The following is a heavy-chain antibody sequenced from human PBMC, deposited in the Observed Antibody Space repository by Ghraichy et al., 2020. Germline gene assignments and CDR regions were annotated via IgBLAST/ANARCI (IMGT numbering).Heavy chain of an antibody. D-gene: IGHD2-2*01. J-gene: IGHJ1*01. Sequence: GGSLRLSCAASGFTFSSYWMSWVRQAPGKGLEWVANIKQDGSEKYYVDSVKGRFTIYRDNAKNSLYLQMNSLKAADTAVYYCARDDCSSTSCQVWAEYFQHCGQGTLVTVSS. CDR1: GFTFSSYW. CDR3: ARDDCSSTSCQVWAEYFQH. V-gene: IGHV3-7*01. CDR2: IKQDGSEK.